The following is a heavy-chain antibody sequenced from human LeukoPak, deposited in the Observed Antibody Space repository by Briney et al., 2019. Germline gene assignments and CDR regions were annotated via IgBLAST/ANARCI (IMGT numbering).Heavy chain of an antibody. CDR2: IFYSGST. CDR1: GGSISSGGYF. Sequence: SETLSLTCSVSGGSISSGGYFWSWIRQHPGKGLEWIGYIFYSGSTYYNPSLKSRVTISVDTSENQFSLRLSSVTAADTAVYYCARYYTAMVNFDYWGQGTLVTVSS. J-gene: IGHJ4*02. V-gene: IGHV4-31*03. D-gene: IGHD5-18*01. CDR3: ARYYTAMVNFDY.